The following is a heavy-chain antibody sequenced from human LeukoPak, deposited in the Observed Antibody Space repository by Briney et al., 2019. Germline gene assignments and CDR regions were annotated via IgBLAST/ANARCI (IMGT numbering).Heavy chain of an antibody. CDR2: INPDDSDT. Sequence: GESLKISCKGSGNSFTNNWIAWVRQMPGKGLEWMGIINPDDSDTQYSAPFQGQVTISADRSTSTAYLHCSSLKASDTAIYYCAKRRLSVYETSLWDPDLWGQGTLVTVSS. V-gene: IGHV5-51*01. J-gene: IGHJ5*02. CDR1: GNSFTNNW. D-gene: IGHD3-3*02. CDR3: AKRRLSVYETSLWDPDL.